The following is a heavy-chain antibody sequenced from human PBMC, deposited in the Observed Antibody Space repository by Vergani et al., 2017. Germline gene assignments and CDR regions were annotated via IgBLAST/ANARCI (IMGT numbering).Heavy chain of an antibody. V-gene: IGHV5-10-1*01. Sequence: EVQLVQSGAEVKKPGESLRISCKGSGYSFTSYWISWVRQLPGKGLEWMGRIDPSDSYTNYSPSFQGHVTISADKSISTAYLQWSSLKASDTAMYYCARGHFIAAAGIGLDWFDRWGQGTLVTVSS. J-gene: IGHJ5*02. CDR2: IDPSDSYT. CDR3: ARGHFIAAAGIGLDWFDR. CDR1: GYSFTSYW. D-gene: IGHD6-13*01.